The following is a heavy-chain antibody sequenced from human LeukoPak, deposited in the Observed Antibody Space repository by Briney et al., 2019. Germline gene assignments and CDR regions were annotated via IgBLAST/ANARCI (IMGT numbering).Heavy chain of an antibody. CDR2: ITNSGDTT. CDR3: AKSGPYYFDC. J-gene: IGHJ4*02. CDR1: GFTFSSNG. V-gene: IGHV3-23*01. Sequence: GGSLRLSCAASGFTFSSNGMHWVRQAPGKGLEWVSTITNSGDTTYYADSVKGRFTLSRDNSKNTLYLQMNSLRAEDTAVYYCAKSGPYYFDCWGQGTLVTVSS.